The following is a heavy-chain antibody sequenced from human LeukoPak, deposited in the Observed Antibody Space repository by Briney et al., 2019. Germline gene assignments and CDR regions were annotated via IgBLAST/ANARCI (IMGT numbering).Heavy chain of an antibody. Sequence: GASVKVSCKASGGTFSSYAISWVRQAPGQGLEWMGGIIPIFGTANYAQKFQGRVTITADESTSTAYMELSSLRSEDTAVYYCARAVVGATTGFDCWGQGTLVTVSS. D-gene: IGHD1-26*01. CDR3: ARAVVGATTGFDC. CDR1: GGTFSSYA. V-gene: IGHV1-69*01. J-gene: IGHJ4*02. CDR2: IIPIFGTA.